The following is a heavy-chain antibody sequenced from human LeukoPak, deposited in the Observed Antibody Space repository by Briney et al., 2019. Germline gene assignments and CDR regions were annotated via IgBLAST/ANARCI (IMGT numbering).Heavy chain of an antibody. V-gene: IGHV3-23*01. Sequence: GGSLRLSCTVSGFTLSSYEMTWFRQAPGKGLEWVSSIGYGGSDTHYADSVKGRFTISRDNAKNTLYLEMNSLRAEDTAVYYCVRDYNSLRPLDYWGQGNLVTVSS. CDR2: IGYGGSDT. CDR3: VRDYNSLRPLDY. D-gene: IGHD6-6*01. CDR1: GFTLSSYE. J-gene: IGHJ4*02.